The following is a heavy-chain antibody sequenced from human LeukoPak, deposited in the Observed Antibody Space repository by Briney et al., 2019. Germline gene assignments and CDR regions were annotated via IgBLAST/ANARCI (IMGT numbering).Heavy chain of an antibody. CDR2: IGTAGDT. CDR1: GFTFSNYA. CDR3: ARQMQSHGNFDS. V-gene: IGHV3-13*01. D-gene: IGHD1-26*01. Sequence: GGSLRLSCAASGFTFSNYAMHWVRQATGKGLEWVSAIGTAGDTFYPGSVKGRFTISRENAKNSLYLQMNSLRAEDTAMYYCARQMQSHGNFDSWGQGTLVTVSS. J-gene: IGHJ4*02.